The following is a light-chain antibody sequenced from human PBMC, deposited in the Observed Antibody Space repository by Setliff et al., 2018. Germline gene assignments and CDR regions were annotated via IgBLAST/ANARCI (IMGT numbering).Light chain of an antibody. Sequence: QSVLTQPPSASGTPGQGVTVSCPGSSSNFGSRSVSWFQQLPGTPPKLLIYSNNQRPSGVPDRFSGSKSGSSASLAISGLQSEDEADYYCAAENDNLNGYVFGTGTKVTVL. CDR3: AAENDNLNGYV. V-gene: IGLV1-44*01. CDR2: SNN. J-gene: IGLJ1*01. CDR1: SSNFGSRS.